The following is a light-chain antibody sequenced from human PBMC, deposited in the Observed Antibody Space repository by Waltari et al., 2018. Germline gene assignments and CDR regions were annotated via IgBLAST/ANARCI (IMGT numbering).Light chain of an antibody. CDR1: QGISSY. CDR2: AAS. J-gene: IGKJ1*01. Sequence: DIQMTQSPSSLSASVGDRVTITCRASQGISSYLNWYQQKPGKAPKLLIYAASSLQSGVPSRFSGSGSGTDFTLTISSLQPEDFATYYCQQSYSTPPFGQGTKVEIK. V-gene: IGKV1-39*01. CDR3: QQSYSTPP.